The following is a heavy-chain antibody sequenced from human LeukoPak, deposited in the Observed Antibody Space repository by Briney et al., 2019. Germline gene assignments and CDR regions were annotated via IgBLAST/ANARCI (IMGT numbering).Heavy chain of an antibody. J-gene: IGHJ4*02. Sequence: PGGSLRLSCAASGFTFSSYSMNWVRQAPGKGLEWVSYISSSSSTIYYADSVKGRFTISRDNAKNSLYLQMNSLRAEDTAVYYCARWGQDCTNGVCTNPPDYWGQGTLVTVSS. CDR2: ISSSSSTI. V-gene: IGHV3-48*01. CDR1: GFTFSSYS. D-gene: IGHD2-8*01. CDR3: ARWGQDCTNGVCTNPPDY.